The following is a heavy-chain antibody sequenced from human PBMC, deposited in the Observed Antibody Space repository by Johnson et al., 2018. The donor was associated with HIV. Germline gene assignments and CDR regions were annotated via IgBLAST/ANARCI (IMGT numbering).Heavy chain of an antibody. CDR3: ARTSSGSRNALDI. D-gene: IGHD3-10*01. Sequence: MQLVESGGGLVQPGGSLSLSCAASGFTFNTYWMTWVRQAPGKGLEWVANINQDGSEKDYVDSVKGRFTISRDIAKNSLYLQMSGLRAEDTAVYYCARTSSGSRNALDIWGLGTMVTVSS. CDR2: INQDGSEK. J-gene: IGHJ3*02. V-gene: IGHV3-7*01. CDR1: GFTFNTYW.